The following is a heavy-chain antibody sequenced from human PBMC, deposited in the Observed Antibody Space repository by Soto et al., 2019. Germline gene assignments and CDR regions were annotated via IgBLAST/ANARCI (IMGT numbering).Heavy chain of an antibody. D-gene: IGHD1-26*01. CDR3: ARSPSGSRHQGGWFDP. CDR2: MNPISGNT. Sequence: QVQLVQSGAEVKKPGASVKVSCKASGYTFTSYDINWVRQATGQGLEWMGWMNPISGNTGYAQKFQGRVTMTRNTSISTAYMELRRLTSDDTAVYSCARSPSGSRHQGGWFDPWGQGTLVTVSS. J-gene: IGHJ5*02. V-gene: IGHV1-8*01. CDR1: GYTFTSYD.